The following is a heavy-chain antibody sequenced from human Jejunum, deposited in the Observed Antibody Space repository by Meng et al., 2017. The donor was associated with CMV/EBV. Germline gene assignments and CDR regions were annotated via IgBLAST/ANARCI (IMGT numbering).Heavy chain of an antibody. V-gene: IGHV3-30*02. CDR1: GFTLSSYG. CDR3: ARARSSGWYGGANY. D-gene: IGHD6-19*01. Sequence: GFTLSSYGMHWVRQAPGKGLEWVTFIRFDGSTEYYADSVKGRFTISRDNSKNTLYLQMNSLRAEDTAMYYCARARSSGWYGGANYWGQGTLVTVSS. J-gene: IGHJ4*02. CDR2: IRFDGSTE.